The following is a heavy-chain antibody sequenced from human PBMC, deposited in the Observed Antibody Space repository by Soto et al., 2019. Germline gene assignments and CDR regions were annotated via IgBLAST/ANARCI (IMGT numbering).Heavy chain of an antibody. V-gene: IGHV6-1*01. Sequence: SETLSLTCGSSGDSVSSNSAAWNWIRQSPSRGLEWLGRTYYRSKWYNDYAVSVKSRITINPDTSKNQFSLQLNSVTPEDTAVYYCARDRTTYYYDSSGRHDAFDIWGQGTMVTVSS. CDR1: GDSVSSNSAA. CDR3: ARDRTTYYYDSSGRHDAFDI. J-gene: IGHJ3*02. CDR2: TYYRSKWYN. D-gene: IGHD3-22*01.